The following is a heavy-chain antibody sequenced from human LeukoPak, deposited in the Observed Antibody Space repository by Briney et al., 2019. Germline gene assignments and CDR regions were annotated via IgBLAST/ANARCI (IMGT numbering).Heavy chain of an antibody. CDR1: GGSISSYY. CDR3: ARLSRGAAAGFDY. CDR2: VYNSGTSS. V-gene: IGHV4-4*09. D-gene: IGHD6-13*01. J-gene: IGHJ4*02. Sequence: SETLSLTCTVSGGSISSYYWSWLRQPPGKGLEWIGYVYNSGTSSNYNPSLNSRVTISVDTSKNQFSLKLTSVTAADTAVYYCARLSRGAAAGFDYWGQGTLVTVSS.